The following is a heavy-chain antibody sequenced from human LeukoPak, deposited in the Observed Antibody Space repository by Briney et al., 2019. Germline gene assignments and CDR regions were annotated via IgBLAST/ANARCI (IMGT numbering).Heavy chain of an antibody. J-gene: IGHJ4*02. V-gene: IGHV4-61*02. CDR3: ARETSLAGFASGLGFNY. Sequence: SETLSLTCTVSGGSISSGSYYWSWIRQPAGKGLEWIGRIYTSGSTNYNPSLKSRVTMSIDTSKNHFSLKLTSVTAADTATYYCARETSLAGFASGLGFNYWGQGILVTVSS. CDR2: IYTSGST. CDR1: GGSISSGSYY. D-gene: IGHD6-25*01.